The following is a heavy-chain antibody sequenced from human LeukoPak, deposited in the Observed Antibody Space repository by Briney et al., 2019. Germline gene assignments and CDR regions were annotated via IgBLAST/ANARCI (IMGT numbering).Heavy chain of an antibody. J-gene: IGHJ4*02. CDR1: GFTLSDFW. Sequence: PGGSLRLSCAASGFTLSDFWMYWVRQAPGKGLVWISNINEYGTTAYADSVKGRFTISRDNAKNILYLQMNSLRAEDTAVYYCARVRGGNWGRGTLVTVSS. CDR3: ARVRGGN. V-gene: IGHV3-74*01. CDR2: INEYGTT. D-gene: IGHD3-16*01.